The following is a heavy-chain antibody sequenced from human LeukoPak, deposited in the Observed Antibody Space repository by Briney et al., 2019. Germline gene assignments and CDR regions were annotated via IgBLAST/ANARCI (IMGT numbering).Heavy chain of an antibody. CDR3: AKDRQQWLAIDY. D-gene: IGHD6-19*01. CDR1: GFTFSNYA. Sequence: GGSLRLSCAASGFTFSNYAMSWVRQAPGRGLEWVSPISATGSMTYYADSVKGRFTISRDSSKNTLYLQMNSLRAADTAVYFCAKDRQQWLAIDYWGLGTLVTVSS. J-gene: IGHJ4*02. V-gene: IGHV3-23*01. CDR2: ISATGSMT.